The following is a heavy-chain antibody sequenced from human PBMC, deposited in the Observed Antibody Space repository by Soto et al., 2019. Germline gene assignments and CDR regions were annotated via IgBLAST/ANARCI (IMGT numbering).Heavy chain of an antibody. Sequence: QITLEESGPTLVKPTQTLTLTCTFSGFSLNERAVGVGWIRQPPGKALEWLAFTYWDDDNHYSASLKNRLTITNDTSKNQVVLTMTNTDPADTATYYCAHGSGWVFDYWGQGTQVTVSS. D-gene: IGHD6-19*01. J-gene: IGHJ4*02. CDR1: GFSLNERAVG. CDR2: TYWDDDN. V-gene: IGHV2-5*02. CDR3: AHGSGWVFDY.